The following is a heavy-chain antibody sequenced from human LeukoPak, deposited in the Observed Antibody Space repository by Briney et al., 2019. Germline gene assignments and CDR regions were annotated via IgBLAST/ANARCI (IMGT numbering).Heavy chain of an antibody. D-gene: IGHD3-3*01. CDR1: DGSISDYY. CDR3: AGEVRFLDTYYYYMDV. V-gene: IGHV4-4*07. Sequence: SETLSLTCTVSDGSISDYYWSWIRQSAEKGLEWIGRIYARGGTNYNPPLRSRVAISMDTSKNQFSLKMNSVTAADTAVYYCAGEVRFLDTYYYYMDVWGKGTTVTVSS. CDR2: IYARGGT. J-gene: IGHJ6*03.